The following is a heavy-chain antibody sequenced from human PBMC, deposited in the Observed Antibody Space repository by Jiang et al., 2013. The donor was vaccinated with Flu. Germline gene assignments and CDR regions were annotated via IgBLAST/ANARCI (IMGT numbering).Heavy chain of an antibody. D-gene: IGHD3-9*01. CDR3: ARHGLRYFDYFDY. CDR1: EYTFTSYW. J-gene: IGHJ4*02. Sequence: GAEVKKPGESLKISCKGSEYTFTSYWIAWVRQMPGQGLEWMGIIYPGDSDTRYSPSFQGQVTISADKSISTAYLQWSSLKAPDTAIYYCARHGLRYFDYFDYWGQGTLVTVSS. V-gene: IGHV5-51*01. CDR2: IYPGDSDT.